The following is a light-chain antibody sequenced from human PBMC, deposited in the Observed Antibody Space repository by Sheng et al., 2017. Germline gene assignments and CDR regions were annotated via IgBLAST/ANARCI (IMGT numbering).Light chain of an antibody. CDR2: AAS. CDR3: QQAQSFPIT. V-gene: IGKV1-12*01. CDR1: LGISNW. J-gene: IGKJ5*01. Sequence: DIQMTQSPSSVSASVGDRVTITCRVSLGISNWLAWYQQKPGKAPKLLIYAASTLQSGVPSRFSGSGSGTDFTLTISGLQPEDFGTYFCQQAQSFPITFGQGTRLEIK.